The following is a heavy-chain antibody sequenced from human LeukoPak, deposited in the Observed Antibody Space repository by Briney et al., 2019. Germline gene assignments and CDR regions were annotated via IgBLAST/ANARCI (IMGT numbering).Heavy chain of an antibody. V-gene: IGHV4-30-4*08. CDR2: IYYSGST. CDR1: GFIVSSNY. CDR3: ARVASGYCSSTSCYASPGEKYYFDY. J-gene: IGHJ4*02. D-gene: IGHD2-2*03. Sequence: LRLSCAASGFIVSSNYMSWVRQPPGKGLEWIGYIYYSGSTYYNPSLKSRVTISVDTSKDQFSLKLSSVTAADTAVYYCARVASGYCSSTSCYASPGEKYYFDYWGQGTLVTVSS.